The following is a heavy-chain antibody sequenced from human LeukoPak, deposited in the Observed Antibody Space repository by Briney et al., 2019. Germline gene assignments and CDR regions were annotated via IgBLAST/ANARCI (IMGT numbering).Heavy chain of an antibody. CDR1: GFTFSNYG. CDR2: ISNDGSNK. D-gene: IGHD3-22*01. J-gene: IGHJ4*02. Sequence: GGSLRLSCAASGFTFSNYGVHWVRQPPGKGLQWGALISNDGSNKYYADSMKGRFTISRDTSRNTLYLQMNSLRAEDTAVYYCAKDLVLNYYDSSVYYDYPYYFDYWGQGTLVTVSS. V-gene: IGHV3-30*18. CDR3: AKDLVLNYYDSSVYYDYPYYFDY.